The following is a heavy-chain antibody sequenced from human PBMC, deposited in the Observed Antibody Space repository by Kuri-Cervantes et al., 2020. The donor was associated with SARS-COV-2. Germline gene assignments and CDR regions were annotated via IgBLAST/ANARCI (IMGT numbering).Heavy chain of an antibody. J-gene: IGHJ6*02. CDR1: GGSISSSSYY. CDR2: IYYSGST. CDR3: ARVVGDTAMGYGMDV. D-gene: IGHD5-18*01. V-gene: IGHV4-39*01. Sequence: SETLSLTCTVSGGSISSSSYYWGWIRQPPGKGLEWIGSIYYSGSTYYNPSLKSRVTISVDTSKNQFSLKLSSVTAADTAVYYCARVVGDTAMGYGMDVWGQGTTVTVYS.